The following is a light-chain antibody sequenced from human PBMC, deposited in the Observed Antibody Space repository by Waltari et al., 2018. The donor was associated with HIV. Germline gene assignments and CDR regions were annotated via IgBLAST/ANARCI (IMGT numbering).Light chain of an antibody. CDR2: DVS. CDR3: CSYAGSSTLV. J-gene: IGLJ2*01. V-gene: IGLV2-23*02. CDR1: RNDVGGYNY. Sequence: QSALPQPASVSGSPGQSIPISCSRTRNDVGGYNYVSWYQPHPGKAPKLMIYDVSTRPSGVSNRFSGSKSGNTASLTISGLQADDEADYYCCSYAGSSTLVFGGGTKLTVL.